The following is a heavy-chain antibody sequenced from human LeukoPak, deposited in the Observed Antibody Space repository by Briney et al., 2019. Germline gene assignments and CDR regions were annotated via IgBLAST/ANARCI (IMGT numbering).Heavy chain of an antibody. CDR3: ARSPWFGEKYYYYMDV. CDR1: GGSISSSSYY. V-gene: IGHV4-39*07. D-gene: IGHD3-10*01. CDR2: IYYSGST. J-gene: IGHJ6*03. Sequence: SETLSLTCTVSGGSISSSSYYWGWIRQPPGKGLEWIGSIYYSGSTYYNPSLKSRVTISVDTSKNQFSLKLNSVTPEDTAVYYCARSPWFGEKYYYYMDVWGKGTTVTVSS.